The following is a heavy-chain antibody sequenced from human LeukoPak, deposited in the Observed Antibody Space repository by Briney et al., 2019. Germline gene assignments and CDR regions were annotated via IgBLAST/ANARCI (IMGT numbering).Heavy chain of an antibody. D-gene: IGHD2-2*01. V-gene: IGHV1-2*02. CDR3: ARDRWCSSTSRYYWFDP. Sequence: ASVKVSCKASGYTFTGYYMHWVRQAPGQGLEWMGWINPNSGGTNYAQKFQGRVTMTRDTSISTAYMELSRLRSDDTAVYYCARDRWCSSTSRYYWFDPWGQGTLVTVSS. J-gene: IGHJ5*02. CDR2: INPNSGGT. CDR1: GYTFTGYY.